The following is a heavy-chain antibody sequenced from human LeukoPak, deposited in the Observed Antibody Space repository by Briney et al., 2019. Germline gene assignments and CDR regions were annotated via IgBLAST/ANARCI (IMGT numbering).Heavy chain of an antibody. CDR3: AREADCSGGSCYRGAFDI. CDR2: ISHDGNNK. CDR1: GFTFSTYG. J-gene: IGHJ3*02. V-gene: IGHV3-30*03. D-gene: IGHD2-15*01. Sequence: GGSLRLSCAASGFTFSTYGMHWVRQAPGKGLEWVAVISHDGNNKYYADSVKGRLTISRDNSKNTLSLQMNSLRDEDTAVYYCAREADCSGGSCYRGAFDIWGQGTMVTVSS.